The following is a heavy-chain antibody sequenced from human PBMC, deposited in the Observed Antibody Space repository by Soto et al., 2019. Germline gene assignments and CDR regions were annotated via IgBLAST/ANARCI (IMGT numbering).Heavy chain of an antibody. CDR3: ARHGIVVVVAATLGAFDI. CDR1: GGSISSSSYY. Sequence: QLQLQESGPGLVKPSETLSLTCTVSGGSISSSSYYWGWIRQPPGKGLEWIRSIYYSGSTYYNPSLKSRVTISVDTSKNQFSLKLSSVTAADTAVYYCARHGIVVVVAATLGAFDIWGQGTMVTVSS. CDR2: IYYSGST. V-gene: IGHV4-39*01. D-gene: IGHD2-15*01. J-gene: IGHJ3*02.